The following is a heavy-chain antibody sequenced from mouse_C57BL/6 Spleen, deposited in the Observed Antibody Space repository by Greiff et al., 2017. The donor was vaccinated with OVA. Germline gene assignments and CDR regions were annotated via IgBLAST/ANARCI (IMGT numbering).Heavy chain of an antibody. J-gene: IGHJ2*01. Sequence: DVHLVESGGDLVKPGGSLKLSCAASGFTFSSYGMSWVRQTPDKRLEWVATISSGGSYTYYPDSVKGRFTISRDNAKNTLYLQMSSLKSEDTAMYYCARQLVDYWGQGTTLTVSS. CDR3: ARQLVDY. CDR1: GFTFSSYG. D-gene: IGHD4-1*01. CDR2: ISSGGSYT. V-gene: IGHV5-6*01.